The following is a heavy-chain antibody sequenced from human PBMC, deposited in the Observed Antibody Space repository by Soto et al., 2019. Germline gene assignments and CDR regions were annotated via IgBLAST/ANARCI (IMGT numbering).Heavy chain of an antibody. D-gene: IGHD3-16*02. CDR3: AKDSHDYIWGSYRYRYFDL. Sequence: EVQLVESGGGLVQPGRSLRLSCAASGFTFDDYAMHWVRQAPGKGLEWVSGISWNSGSIGYADSVKGRFTISRDNAKNSLYLQMNSLRGEDTALYYCAKDSHDYIWGSYRYRYFDLWGRGTLVTVSS. CDR1: GFTFDDYA. CDR2: ISWNSGSI. V-gene: IGHV3-9*01. J-gene: IGHJ2*01.